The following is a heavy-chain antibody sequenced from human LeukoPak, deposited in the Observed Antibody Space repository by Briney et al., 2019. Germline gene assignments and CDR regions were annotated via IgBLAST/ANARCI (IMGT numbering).Heavy chain of an antibody. D-gene: IGHD2/OR15-2a*01. V-gene: IGHV1-2*02. CDR1: GYTFTDYF. Sequence: ASVKVSCKASGYTFTDYFMHWVRQAPGQGLEWMGWINPNSGATNYAQQFQGRVTMTRDRSISTMFMELSRLTSDDTALYYCARDLGLHCNSISCPSDYWGQGTLVTVSS. J-gene: IGHJ4*02. CDR2: INPNSGAT. CDR3: ARDLGLHCNSISCPSDY.